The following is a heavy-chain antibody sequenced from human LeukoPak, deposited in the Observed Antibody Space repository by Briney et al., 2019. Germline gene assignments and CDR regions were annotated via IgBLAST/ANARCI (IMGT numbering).Heavy chain of an antibody. J-gene: IGHJ4*02. V-gene: IGHV1-69*13. CDR1: GGTFSSYA. Sequence: SVKVSCKASGGTFSSYAISWVRQAPGQGLEWMGGIIPIFGTANYAQKFQGRVTITADESTSTAYMELSSLRSEDTAVYYCARVDTAMVTGALDYWGQGTLVTVSS. D-gene: IGHD5-18*01. CDR2: IIPIFGTA. CDR3: ARVDTAMVTGALDY.